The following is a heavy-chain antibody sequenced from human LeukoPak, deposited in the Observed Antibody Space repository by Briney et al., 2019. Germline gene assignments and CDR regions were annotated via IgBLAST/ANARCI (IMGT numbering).Heavy chain of an antibody. V-gene: IGHV3-23*01. Sequence: GGSLRLSCTASEFTFSSYAMSWVRQAPGKGLEWVSGISGSDSSTYYADSVKGRFTISRDNSKNTLYLQMNSLRAEDTAVYYCAKASAMIVVVSKHFDYWGQGTLVTVSS. J-gene: IGHJ4*02. CDR2: ISGSDSST. CDR3: AKASAMIVVVSKHFDY. CDR1: EFTFSSYA. D-gene: IGHD3-22*01.